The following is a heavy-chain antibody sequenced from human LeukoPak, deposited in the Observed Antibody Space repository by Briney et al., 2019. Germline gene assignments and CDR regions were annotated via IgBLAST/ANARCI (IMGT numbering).Heavy chain of an antibody. D-gene: IGHD3-10*01. CDR3: ARGGVAAKYYFDY. Sequence: SETLSLTCTVSGGSISPLYWGWIRQPPGKGLEFIGYIYYSGTTNLNPSLRSRLTLSVDTSKNQSSLKLSSVTAADTAMYYCARGGVAAKYYFDYWGPGTLVTVSS. CDR2: IYYSGTT. V-gene: IGHV4-59*11. CDR1: GGSISPLY. J-gene: IGHJ4*02.